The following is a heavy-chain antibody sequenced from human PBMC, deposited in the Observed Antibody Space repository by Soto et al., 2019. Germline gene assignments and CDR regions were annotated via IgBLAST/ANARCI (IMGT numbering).Heavy chain of an antibody. Sequence: EVQLLESGGDLVQPGGSLRLSCAASGVTFSSYAMTWVRQAPGKGLEWVSTISGSGYSTYYADSVRGRFTISRDNSKNTLYLQMNSLRVEDTAVYYCALHDNHYDGAGYNFDYWGQGTLVTVSS. CDR1: GVTFSSYA. CDR2: ISGSGYST. V-gene: IGHV3-23*01. CDR3: ALHDNHYDGAGYNFDY. J-gene: IGHJ4*02. D-gene: IGHD3-22*01.